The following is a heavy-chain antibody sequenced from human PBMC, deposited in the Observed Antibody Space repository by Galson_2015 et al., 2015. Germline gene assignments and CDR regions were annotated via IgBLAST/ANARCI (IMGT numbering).Heavy chain of an antibody. D-gene: IGHD3-10*01. CDR1: GFTFSSYD. CDR2: IGTAGDT. CDR3: ARDLSYGSGSGFAFDI. J-gene: IGHJ3*02. V-gene: IGHV3-13*01. Sequence: SLRLSCAASGFTFSSYDMHWVRQATGKGLEWVSAIGTAGDTYYPGSVKGRFTISRENAKNSLYLQMNSLGAGDTAVYYCARDLSYGSGSGFAFDIWGQGTMVTVSS.